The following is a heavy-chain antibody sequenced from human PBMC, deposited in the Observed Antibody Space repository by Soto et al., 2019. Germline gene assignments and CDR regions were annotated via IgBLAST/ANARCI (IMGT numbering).Heavy chain of an antibody. D-gene: IGHD1-1*01. J-gene: IGHJ5*02. V-gene: IGHV1-18*01. CDR3: ARDWKGAEGFDP. Sequence: QVQLVPSGAEVKKPGASVKVSCKASGYTFSTYGFSWVRQAPGQGLEWMGWIGADNGDTNYAQNFQGRVTMTTNTSTTTSNMELRSLTSDDTAVYFCARDWKGAEGFDPWGQGTLVTVSS. CDR2: IGADNGDT. CDR1: GYTFSTYG.